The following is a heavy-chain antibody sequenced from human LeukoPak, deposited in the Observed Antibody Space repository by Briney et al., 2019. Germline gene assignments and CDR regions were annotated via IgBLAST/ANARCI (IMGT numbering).Heavy chain of an antibody. CDR2: VYYIGTT. V-gene: IGHV4-61*01. CDR3: ARNTSSSPWFDP. Sequence: SETLSLTCSVSGGSIKSPTSYWSWIRQAPGKGLEWIGNVYYIGTTTYNSSLQSRVTISVDTSKNQFSLEMASVTPEDTALYYCARNTSSSPWFDPWGQGTLVIVSS. D-gene: IGHD6-6*01. CDR1: GGSIKSPTSY. J-gene: IGHJ5*02.